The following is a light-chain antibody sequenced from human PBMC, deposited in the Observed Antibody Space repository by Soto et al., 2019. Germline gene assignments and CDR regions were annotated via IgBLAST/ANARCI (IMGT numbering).Light chain of an antibody. Sequence: QSALTQPPSVSGAPGQRVTISCTGSSSNIGAASNVYWYQQLPGVAPKLLLYDDNSRPSGVPDRFSASKSGTSASLAITGLQAEDEADYYCQSYDFSLTSVVFGGGTKVT. V-gene: IGLV1-40*01. CDR2: DDN. CDR3: QSYDFSLTSVV. J-gene: IGLJ2*01. CDR1: SSNIGAASN.